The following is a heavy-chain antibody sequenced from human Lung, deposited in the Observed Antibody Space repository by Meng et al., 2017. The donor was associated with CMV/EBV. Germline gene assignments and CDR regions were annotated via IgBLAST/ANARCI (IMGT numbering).Heavy chain of an antibody. CDR3: AREGHHYPGDY. J-gene: IGHJ4*02. CDR1: GGSISSSSDY. Sequence: QLQLQESGPGLVKPSETLSLTCTVSGGSISSSSDYWGWIRQPPGKGLEWIGSIYYSGSTYYNPSLKSRVTISVDTSKNQFSLKLSSVTAADTAVYYCAREGHHYPGDYCGKGTLCNVSS. D-gene: IGHD3-10*01. V-gene: IGHV4-39*07. CDR2: IYYSGST.